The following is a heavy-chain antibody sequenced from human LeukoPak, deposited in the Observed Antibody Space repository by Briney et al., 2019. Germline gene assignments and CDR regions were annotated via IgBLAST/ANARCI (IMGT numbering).Heavy chain of an antibody. V-gene: IGHV4-59*08. D-gene: IGHD6-6*01. CDR2: IYSSGSA. Sequence: SETLSLTCTVSGGSIISYYCTWIRQPPGKGLEWIGYIYSSGSANYGSSLKSRVTISVDTSKNQFSLKLSSVTAADTAVYYCASASIAARANWFDPWGQGTLVTVSS. CDR3: ASASIAARANWFDP. J-gene: IGHJ5*02. CDR1: GGSIISYY.